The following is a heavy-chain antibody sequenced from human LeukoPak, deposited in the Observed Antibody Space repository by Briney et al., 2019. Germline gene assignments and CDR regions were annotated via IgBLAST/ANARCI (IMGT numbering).Heavy chain of an antibody. Sequence: GESLKISCKGSGYSFTSYWIGWVRQMPGKGLEWMGIIYPGDSDTRYSPSFQGQVTISADKSISTAYLQWSSLKASDTAMYYCARSPPGDFWSGQSPYYMDVWGKGTTVTVSS. V-gene: IGHV5-51*01. CDR3: ARSPPGDFWSGQSPYYMDV. CDR1: GYSFTSYW. D-gene: IGHD3-3*01. J-gene: IGHJ6*03. CDR2: IYPGDSDT.